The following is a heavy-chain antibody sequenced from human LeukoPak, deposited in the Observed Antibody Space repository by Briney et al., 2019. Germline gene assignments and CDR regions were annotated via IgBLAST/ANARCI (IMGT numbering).Heavy chain of an antibody. CDR2: ISSNGGST. V-gene: IGHV3-64*01. Sequence: GGSLRLSCAASGFTFSSYAMHWVRQAPGKGLEYVSSISSNGGSTSYAHSVKGRFTISRDNSNNTLCLQKCSLRAEDMAVYYCARSSSSWYEYQYFDLWGRGTLCTLSS. CDR1: GFTFSSYA. D-gene: IGHD6-13*01. J-gene: IGHJ2*01. CDR3: ARSSSSWYEYQYFDL.